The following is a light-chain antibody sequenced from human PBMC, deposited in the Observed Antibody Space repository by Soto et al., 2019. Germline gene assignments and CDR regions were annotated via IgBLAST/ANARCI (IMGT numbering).Light chain of an antibody. Sequence: DIQMTQSPSTLSAFVGDRVTITCRASQTLDIWLAWYQQKPGKAPKLLIYAASSLQSGVPSRFSGSGSGTDFTLTISSLQPEDFATYYCQHADSFPLITFGQGTRLEIK. CDR1: QTLDIW. CDR3: QHADSFPLIT. V-gene: IGKV1-12*01. CDR2: AAS. J-gene: IGKJ5*01.